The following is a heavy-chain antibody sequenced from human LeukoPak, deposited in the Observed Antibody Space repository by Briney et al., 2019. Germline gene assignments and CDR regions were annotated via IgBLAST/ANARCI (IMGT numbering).Heavy chain of an antibody. CDR1: GGSISSSSYY. D-gene: IGHD3-10*01. V-gene: IGHV4-39*07. CDR2: INHSGST. CDR3: ARHYRDWRGAASMVRVVHRGYFDY. Sequence: SETLSLTCTVSGGSISSSSYYWSWIRQPPGKGLEWIGEINHSGSTNYNPSLKSRVTISVDTSKNQFSLKLSSVTAADTAMYYCARHYRDWRGAASMVRVVHRGYFDYWGQGTLVTVSS. J-gene: IGHJ4*02.